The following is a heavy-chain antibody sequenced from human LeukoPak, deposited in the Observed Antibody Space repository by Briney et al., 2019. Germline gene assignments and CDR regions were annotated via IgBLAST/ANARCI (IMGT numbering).Heavy chain of an antibody. J-gene: IGHJ4*02. CDR2: IYPGDSDT. CDR3: ARVLGNSEDY. Sequence: RGESLKISCKGSGYSFTNYWTGWVRQIPGKGLEWMGIIYPGDSDTRYSPSFQGQVTISADKSISTAYLQWSSLTASDTAMYYCARVLGNSEDYWGQGTLVTVSS. V-gene: IGHV5-51*01. D-gene: IGHD4-23*01. CDR1: GYSFTNYW.